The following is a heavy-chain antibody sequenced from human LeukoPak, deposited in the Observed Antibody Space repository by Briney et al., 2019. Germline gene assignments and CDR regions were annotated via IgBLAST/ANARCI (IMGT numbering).Heavy chain of an antibody. J-gene: IGHJ4*02. D-gene: IGHD3-22*01. Sequence: GGSLRLSCAASGFSFGLHWMNWVRQAPGRGLEWVANIKEDGTLAYYADSVTGRFSISRDNTKNSLYLQMNGLRAEDTAVYFCVRDGYNQNRFDFWGQGILVTVSS. V-gene: IGHV3-7*03. CDR2: IKEDGTLA. CDR1: GFSFGLHW. CDR3: VRDGYNQNRFDF.